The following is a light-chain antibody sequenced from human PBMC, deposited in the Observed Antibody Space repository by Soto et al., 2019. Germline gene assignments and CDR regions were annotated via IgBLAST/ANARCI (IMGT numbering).Light chain of an antibody. CDR3: QQYNNWPPSII. CDR2: GAS. J-gene: IGKJ5*01. Sequence: EIVMTQSPSTLSVSPGERVSLSCSVSQCISSNVAWYQQRPGQAPRLLIYGASTRATDTPVRFRGSGSGTEFTLTISSLQSEDLGVYYCQQYNNWPPSIIFGQRTRLEI. CDR1: QCISSN. V-gene: IGKV3-15*01.